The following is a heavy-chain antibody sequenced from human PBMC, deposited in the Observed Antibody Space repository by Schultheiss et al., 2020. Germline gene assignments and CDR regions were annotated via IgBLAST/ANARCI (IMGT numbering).Heavy chain of an antibody. CDR1: GGSISSSSYY. J-gene: IGHJ4*02. V-gene: IGHV4-39*07. CDR3: TSPGGYAGY. Sequence: SETLSLTCTVSGGSISSSSYYWGWIRQPPGKGLEWIGSIYYSGSTYYNPSLKSRVTISVDTSKNQFSLKLSSVTAADTAVYYCTSPGGYAGYWGQGTLVTVSS. CDR2: IYYSGST. D-gene: IGHD5-12*01.